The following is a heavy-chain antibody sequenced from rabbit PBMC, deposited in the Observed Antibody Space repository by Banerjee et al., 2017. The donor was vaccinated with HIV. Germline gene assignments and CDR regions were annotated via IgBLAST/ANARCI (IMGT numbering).Heavy chain of an antibody. CDR3: ARAQSGAISYGFDL. CDR1: GFDFSSDA. D-gene: IGHD6-1*01. Sequence: QEQLVESGGGLVEPEGSLTLTCTASGFDFSSDAMCWVRQAPGKGPEWIGYINYDASIYYATWAKGRFTISKTSSTTVTLQMTSLTAADTATYFCARAQSGAISYGFDLWGPGTLVTVS. J-gene: IGHJ4*01. V-gene: IGHV1S45*01. CDR2: INYDASI.